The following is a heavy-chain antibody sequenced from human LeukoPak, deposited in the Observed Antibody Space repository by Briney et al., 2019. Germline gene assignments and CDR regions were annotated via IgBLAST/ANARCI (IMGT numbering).Heavy chain of an antibody. J-gene: IGHJ6*02. CDR3: ASIYCSSTSCYDYYGMDV. V-gene: IGHV3-23*01. D-gene: IGHD2-2*01. CDR1: GFTFSSYA. Sequence: GGSLRLSCAASGFTFSSYAMSWVRQAPGKGLEWVSAISGSGGSTYYADSVKGRFTISRDNSKNTLYLQMNSLRAEDTAVYYCASIYCSSTSCYDYYGMDVWGQGTTVTVSS. CDR2: ISGSGGST.